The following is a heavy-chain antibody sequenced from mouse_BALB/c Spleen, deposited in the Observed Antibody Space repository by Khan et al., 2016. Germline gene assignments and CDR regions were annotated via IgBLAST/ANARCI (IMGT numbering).Heavy chain of an antibody. J-gene: IGHJ4*01. CDR1: GFSLSTSGMG. CDR2: IWWDDDK. V-gene: IGHV8-8*01. Sequence: QVTLKESGPGILQPSQTLSLTCSFSGFSLSTSGMGVGWIRQPSGKGLEWLAHIWWDDDKRYNPALKSRLTISMDTSSNQVFLKIASVDTADTATYYCARMGGNYHYYYAMDYWGQGTSGTVSS. CDR3: ARMGGNYHYYYAMDY. D-gene: IGHD2-1*01.